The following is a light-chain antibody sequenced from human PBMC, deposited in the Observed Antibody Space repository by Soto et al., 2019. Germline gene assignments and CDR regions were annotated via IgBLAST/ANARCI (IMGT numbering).Light chain of an antibody. V-gene: IGLV1-47*01. CDR1: GSTFANNY. CDR2: RSD. Sequence: QSALTQPPSASGAPGQRVSISCSGDGSTFANNYVHWYQQLPGAAPRLLLYRSDQRPSGVPERFSGSKSGTSASLTISDLRPEDEADYFCKSYAGSNTYVFGSGTKV. CDR3: KSYAGSNTYV. J-gene: IGLJ1*01.